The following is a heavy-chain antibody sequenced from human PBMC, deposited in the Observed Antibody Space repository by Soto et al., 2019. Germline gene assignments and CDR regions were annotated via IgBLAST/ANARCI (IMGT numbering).Heavy chain of an antibody. Sequence: VGSLRLSCAASGFTFSSYGMHWVRQAPGKGLEWVAVISYDGSNKYYADSVKGRFTISRDNSKNTLYLQMNSLRAEDTAVYYCAKRMATITYWFDPWGQGTLVTVSS. J-gene: IGHJ5*02. CDR1: GFTFSSYG. CDR3: AKRMATITYWFDP. D-gene: IGHD5-12*01. V-gene: IGHV3-30*18. CDR2: ISYDGSNK.